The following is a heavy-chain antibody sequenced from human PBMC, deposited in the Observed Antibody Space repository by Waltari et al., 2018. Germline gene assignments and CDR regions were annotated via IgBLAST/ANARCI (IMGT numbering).Heavy chain of an antibody. CDR3: ARRPYGAYVGSLDI. J-gene: IGHJ3*02. D-gene: IGHD4-17*01. Sequence: EVHLVETGGGLVQPGGPLRRSCAASGCSVSNYWFTWVRQAPGKGLEWVANIKQDGSEKFYVDSVKGRFTISRDNAKNSLYLQMNSLRAEDTAVYYCARRPYGAYVGSLDIWGQGTMVTVSS. V-gene: IGHV3-7*01. CDR1: GCSVSNYW. CDR2: IKQDGSEK.